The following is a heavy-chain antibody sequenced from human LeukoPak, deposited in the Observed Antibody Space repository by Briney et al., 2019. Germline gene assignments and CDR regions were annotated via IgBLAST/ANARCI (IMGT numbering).Heavy chain of an antibody. CDR1: GFTFSSYE. CDR3: ARGHYDMVSPFDY. CDR2: ISSSGSTI. D-gene: IGHD3-22*01. V-gene: IGHV3-48*03. Sequence: GGSLRLSCAASGFTFSSYEMNWFRQAPGKGLEWLSYISSSGSTIYYADSVKGRFTISRDNAKNSLYLQMNSLRAEDTALYYCARGHYDMVSPFDYWGQGTLVTVSS. J-gene: IGHJ4*02.